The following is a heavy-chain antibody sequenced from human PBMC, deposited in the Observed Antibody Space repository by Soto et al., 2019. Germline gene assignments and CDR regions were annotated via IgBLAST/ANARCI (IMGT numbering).Heavy chain of an antibody. V-gene: IGHV1-69*13. D-gene: IGHD3-22*01. CDR1: GYTFNKYD. CDR2: ISPNSGRP. Sequence: ASVKVSCKASGYTFNKYDITWVRQAPGQGLEWLGLISPNSGRPSYAQKFQGRVTITADESTSTAYMELSSLRSEDTAVYYCARYVPGGYDSSGYYHYNWFDPWGQGTLVTVSS. CDR3: ARYVPGGYDSSGYYHYNWFDP. J-gene: IGHJ5*02.